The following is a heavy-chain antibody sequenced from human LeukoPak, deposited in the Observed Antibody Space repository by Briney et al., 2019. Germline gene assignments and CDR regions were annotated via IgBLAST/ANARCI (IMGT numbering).Heavy chain of an antibody. CDR2: IYHSGCT. CDR3: ARQPICSVGLMVYACAFDI. Sequence: PGGSLRLSSAASGFTFSSYSMNWVRQPPGKGLEWSGGIYHSGCTNYNPSLKSRVTISVDTSKNQFSLKLSSVTAADTAVYYCARQPICSVGLMVYACAFDIWGQGTMVTVSS. D-gene: IGHD2-8*01. CDR1: GFTFSSYS. V-gene: IGHV4-4*02. J-gene: IGHJ3*02.